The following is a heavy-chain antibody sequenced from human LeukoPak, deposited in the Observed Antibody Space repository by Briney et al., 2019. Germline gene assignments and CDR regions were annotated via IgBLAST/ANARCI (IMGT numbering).Heavy chain of an antibody. V-gene: IGHV3-48*04. D-gene: IGHD2-15*01. CDR3: ARDEVASFDI. J-gene: IGHJ3*02. Sequence: GGSLRLSCAASGLTFSKYSMTWVRQAPGKGLEWVSFIDTSSTTMYYTDSVKGRFTISRDNAKNSLYLQMNSLKVEDTAIYYCARDEVASFDIWGQGTMVTVSS. CDR2: IDTSSTTM. CDR1: GLTFSKYS.